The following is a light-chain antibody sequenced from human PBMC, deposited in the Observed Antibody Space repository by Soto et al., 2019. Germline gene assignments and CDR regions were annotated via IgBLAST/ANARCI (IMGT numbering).Light chain of an antibody. CDR3: QQRSNWPPVT. J-gene: IGKJ4*01. V-gene: IGKV3-11*01. Sequence: EIVMTQSPATLSVSPGERATLSCRASQSVSSYLAWYQQKPGQAPRLLIYDASNRATGIPARFSGSGSGTDFTLTISSLEPEDFGVYYCQQRSNWPPVTFGGGTKVDIK. CDR1: QSVSSY. CDR2: DAS.